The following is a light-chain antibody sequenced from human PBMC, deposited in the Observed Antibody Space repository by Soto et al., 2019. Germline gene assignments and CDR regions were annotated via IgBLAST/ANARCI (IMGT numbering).Light chain of an antibody. CDR2: GAS. J-gene: IGKJ1*01. CDR1: QSVSNNY. V-gene: IGKV3-20*01. CDR3: QQYGSSGT. Sequence: EIVFTQSPGTLSLSPGERATLSCRASQSVSNNYLAWYQQKPGQAPRILIYGASNRATGIPDRFSGGGSGTVFTLTISRLDPEDFAVYYCQQYGSSGTLGQGTKVDI.